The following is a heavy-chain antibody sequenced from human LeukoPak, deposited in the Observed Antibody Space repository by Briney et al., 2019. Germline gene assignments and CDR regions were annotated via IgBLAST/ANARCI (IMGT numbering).Heavy chain of an antibody. V-gene: IGHV3-7*01. J-gene: IGHJ6*03. CDR3: ARVVNCSSTSCYTSYYYYYMDV. CDR2: IKQDGSEK. Sequence: GGSLRLSCAASGFTFSSYWMSWVRQAPGKGLEWVANIKQDGSEKYYVDSVKGRFTISRDNAKNSLYLQMNSLRAGDTAVYCCARVVNCSSTSCYTSYYYYYMDVWGKGTTVTVSS. CDR1: GFTFSSYW. D-gene: IGHD2-2*02.